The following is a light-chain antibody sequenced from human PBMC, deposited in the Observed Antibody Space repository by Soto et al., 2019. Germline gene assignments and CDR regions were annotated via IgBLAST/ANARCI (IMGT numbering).Light chain of an antibody. CDR1: SSAVGGYNY. CDR3: NSYTTSNTRQIV. Sequence: QSVLTQPASVSGSPGQSITISCTGTSSAVGGYNYVSWYQQHPGKAPKFMIYDVSNRPSGVSTRFSGSKSGNTASLTISGLQAEDEADYYCNSYTTSNTRQIVFGTGTKVTVL. J-gene: IGLJ1*01. V-gene: IGLV2-14*01. CDR2: DVS.